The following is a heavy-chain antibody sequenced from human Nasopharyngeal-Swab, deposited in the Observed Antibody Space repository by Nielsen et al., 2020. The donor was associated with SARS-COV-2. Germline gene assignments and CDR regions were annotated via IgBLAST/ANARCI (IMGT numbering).Heavy chain of an antibody. D-gene: IGHD3-22*01. CDR2: IWYDGSNK. CDR1: GFTFSSYG. Sequence: GESLKISCAASGFTFSSYGMHWVRQAPGKGLEWVAVIWYDGSNKYYADSVKGRFTISRDNSKNTLYLQMNSLRAEDTAVYYCARDTPTTPSSGYPWGQGTLVTVSS. CDR3: ARDTPTTPSSGYP. V-gene: IGHV3-33*01. J-gene: IGHJ5*02.